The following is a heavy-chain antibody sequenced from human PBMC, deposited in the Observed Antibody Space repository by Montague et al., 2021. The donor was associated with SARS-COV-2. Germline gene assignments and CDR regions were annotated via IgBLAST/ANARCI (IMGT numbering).Heavy chain of an antibody. J-gene: IGHJ4*02. CDR3: ARDLNEYSSSGGFDY. CDR1: GGSISSSSYY. V-gene: IGHV4-39*07. D-gene: IGHD6-6*01. CDR2: IYYSGST. Sequence: SETLSLTCTVSGGSISSSSYYWGWIRQPPGKGLEWIGSIYYSGSTYYNPSLKSRVTISVDTSKNQFSLKLSSVTAADTAVYYCARDLNEYSSSGGFDYWSQGALVTVSS.